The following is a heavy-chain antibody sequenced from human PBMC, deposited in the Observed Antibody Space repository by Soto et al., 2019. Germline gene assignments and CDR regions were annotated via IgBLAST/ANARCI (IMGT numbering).Heavy chain of an antibody. CDR1: GFTFSNYI. J-gene: IGHJ6*02. CDR3: ARGDPYYGMDV. V-gene: IGHV3-30*09. CDR2: ISYDGSKK. Sequence: QVQLVESGGDVVQPGGSLRLSCAASGFTFSNYIFYWVRQAPGKGPEWVAAISYDGSKKQYADSVKGRFAISRDNPGNSVDLQMNSLRGDDTALYYCARGDPYYGMDVWGQGTTVTVSS.